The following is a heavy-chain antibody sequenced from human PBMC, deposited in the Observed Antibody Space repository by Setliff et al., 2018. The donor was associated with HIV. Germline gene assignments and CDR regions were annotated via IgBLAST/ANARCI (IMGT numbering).Heavy chain of an antibody. CDR3: ARGSTVGAFAH. CDR1: GGSISSHY. CDR2: IYYSGGT. D-gene: IGHD3-10*01. Sequence: SETLSLTCTVSGGSISSHYWSWIRQSPGEGLEWIGSIYYSGGTTYNPSLKSRVAISADKSKNQFSLQLSSVTAADTAVYYCARGSTVGAFAHWGQGALVTVSS. V-gene: IGHV4-59*11. J-gene: IGHJ4*02.